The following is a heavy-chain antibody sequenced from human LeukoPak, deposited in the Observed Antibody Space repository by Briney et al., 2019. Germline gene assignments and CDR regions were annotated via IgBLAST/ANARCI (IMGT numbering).Heavy chain of an antibody. J-gene: IGHJ2*01. CDR2: ISGSGGGT. CDR3: AKNGVNYWYFYL. D-gene: IGHD2-8*01. CDR1: GFTFSSYA. V-gene: IGHV3-23*01. Sequence: GGSLRLSCAASGFTFSSYAMSWVRQAPGKGLEWVSGISGSGGGTYNADSVKGRFTISRDNSKNTLYLQMNSLRPEDTAVYYCAKNGVNYWYFYLCGRGTLFTVSS.